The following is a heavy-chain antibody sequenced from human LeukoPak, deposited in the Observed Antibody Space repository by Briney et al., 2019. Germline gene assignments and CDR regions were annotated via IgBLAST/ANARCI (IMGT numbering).Heavy chain of an antibody. J-gene: IGHJ4*02. CDR2: IKQDGSEK. Sequence: GGSLRLSCAASGFTFSSYWMSWVRQAPGKGLEWVANIKQDGSEKYYVDSVKGRFTISRDNAKNSLYLQMNSLRAGDTAVYYCARERLVVPATENYFDYWGQGTLVTVSS. CDR1: GFTFSSYW. V-gene: IGHV3-7*01. CDR3: ARERLVVPATENYFDY. D-gene: IGHD2-2*01.